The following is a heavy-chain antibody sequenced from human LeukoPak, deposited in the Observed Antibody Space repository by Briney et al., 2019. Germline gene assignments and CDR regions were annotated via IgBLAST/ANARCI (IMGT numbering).Heavy chain of an antibody. Sequence: SETLSLTCTVSGGSISSINYYWGWIRQPPGKGLEWIGSIYYSGSTYYNPSLKSRVTISVDTSKNQFSLKLSSVTAADTAVYYCARLPAYCGGDCYPPPFDYWGQGTLVTVSS. V-gene: IGHV4-39*01. CDR3: ARLPAYCGGDCYPPPFDY. J-gene: IGHJ4*02. D-gene: IGHD2-21*01. CDR2: IYYSGST. CDR1: GGSISSINYY.